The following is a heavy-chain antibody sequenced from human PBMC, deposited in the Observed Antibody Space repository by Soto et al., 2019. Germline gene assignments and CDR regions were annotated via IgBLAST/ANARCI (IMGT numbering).Heavy chain of an antibody. J-gene: IGHJ6*02. D-gene: IGHD3-16*01. CDR2: INHSGST. V-gene: IGHV4-34*01. Sequence: SETLSLTCAVYGGSFSGYYWSWIRQPPGKGLEWIGEINHSGSTNYNPSLKSRVTISVDTSKNQFSLKLSSVTAADTAVYYCARGITPSPGGEMDVWGQGTKVTVS. CDR1: GGSFSGYY. CDR3: ARGITPSPGGEMDV.